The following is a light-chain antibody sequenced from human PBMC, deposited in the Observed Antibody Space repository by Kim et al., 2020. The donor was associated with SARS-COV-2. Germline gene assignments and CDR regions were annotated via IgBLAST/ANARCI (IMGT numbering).Light chain of an antibody. CDR1: GSDVGGYNY. V-gene: IGLV2-14*03. CDR3: SSYTSSSTLV. CDR2: DVS. J-gene: IGLJ1*01. Sequence: GQSCTLSCTGTGSDVGGYNYDSWYQQHPGKAPKLMIYDVSNRPSGVSNRFSGSKSGNTASLTISGLQAEDEADYYCSSYTSSSTLVFGTGTKVTVL.